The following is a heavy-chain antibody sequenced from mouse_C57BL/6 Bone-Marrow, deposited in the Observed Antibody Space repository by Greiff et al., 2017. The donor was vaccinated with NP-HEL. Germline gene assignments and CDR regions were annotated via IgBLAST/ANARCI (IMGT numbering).Heavy chain of an antibody. J-gene: IGHJ4*01. CDR3: TEWLLPYYYAIDY. D-gene: IGHD2-3*01. V-gene: IGHV6-3*01. CDR2: IRLKSDNYAT. CDR1: GFTFSNYW. Sequence: EVMLVESGGGLVQPGGSMKLSCVASGFTFSNYWMNWVRQSPEKGLEWVAQIRLKSDNYATHYAESVKGRFTISRDDSKSSVYLQMNNLRAEDTGIDYCTEWLLPYYYAIDYWGQGTSVTVSS.